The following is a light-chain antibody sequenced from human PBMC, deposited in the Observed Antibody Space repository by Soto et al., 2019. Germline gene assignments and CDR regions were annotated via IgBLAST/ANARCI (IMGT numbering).Light chain of an antibody. J-gene: IGKJ1*01. V-gene: IGKV3-11*01. CDR3: QHRSNWPGTWT. CDR1: QSIGIY. CDR2: GAS. Sequence: EIGLTQSPATLSLSPGERATLSCRASQSIGIYLTWYRQKPGLAPRLLIYGASNRATGIPARFSGSGSGTDFTLTITSLEPEDFAVYYCQHRSNWPGTWTFGQGTKVEVK.